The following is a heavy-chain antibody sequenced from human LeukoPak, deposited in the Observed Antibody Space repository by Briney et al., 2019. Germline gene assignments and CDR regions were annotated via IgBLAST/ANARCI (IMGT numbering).Heavy chain of an antibody. Sequence: GSLRLSCAASGFTFDDYGLSWVRQVPGKGLEWVSGLNWNGASTGYADSVKGRFTISRDNAKNSLYLQMNSLRAEDTALYYCARTTGAVAGDFDYWGQGTLVTVSS. CDR1: GFTFDDYG. D-gene: IGHD6-19*01. CDR2: LNWNGAST. J-gene: IGHJ4*02. CDR3: ARTTGAVAGDFDY. V-gene: IGHV3-20*04.